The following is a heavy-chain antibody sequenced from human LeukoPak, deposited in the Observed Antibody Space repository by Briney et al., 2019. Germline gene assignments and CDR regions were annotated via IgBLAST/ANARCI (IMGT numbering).Heavy chain of an antibody. D-gene: IGHD2-15*01. CDR2: ISSSSSTI. CDR1: GFTFSSYS. Sequence: PGGSLRLSCAASGFTFSSYSLNWVRQAPGKGLEGVSYISSSSSTIYYADSVEGRYTISRDNAKNSLYLQMNSLRAEDTAVYYCARGSGGSCSDFDYWGQGTLVTVSS. CDR3: ARGSGGSCSDFDY. J-gene: IGHJ4*02. V-gene: IGHV3-48*01.